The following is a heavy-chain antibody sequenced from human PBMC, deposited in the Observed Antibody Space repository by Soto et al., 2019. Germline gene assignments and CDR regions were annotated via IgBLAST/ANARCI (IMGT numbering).Heavy chain of an antibody. J-gene: IGHJ4*02. Sequence: QVQLVQSGAEVKKPGASVKVSCKASGYTFSSYALHWVRQAPGQRLEWMGWINAGNGNTKYSQKFQGRVTFTRDTSASTAYMELSSLRSEDTAVYYCASPSYCSGSYYGGQGTLVTVSS. D-gene: IGHD3-10*01. CDR1: GYTFSSYA. CDR3: ASPSYCSGSYY. V-gene: IGHV1-3*01. CDR2: INAGNGNT.